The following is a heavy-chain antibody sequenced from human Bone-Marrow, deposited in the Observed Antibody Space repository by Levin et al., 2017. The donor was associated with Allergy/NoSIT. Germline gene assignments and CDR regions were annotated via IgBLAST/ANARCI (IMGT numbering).Heavy chain of an antibody. CDR1: GFTFDDYA. D-gene: IGHD6-19*01. J-gene: IGHJ4*02. V-gene: IGHV3-9*01. Sequence: AGGSLRLSCAASGFTFDDYAMHWVRQAPGKALEWVSSISWDGTATKYADSVKGRVTISRDNAKTSLYLQMSSLRPDDTAVYFCAKDASTGWYQGYFFDFWGQGTLVSVSS. CDR2: ISWDGTAT. CDR3: AKDASTGWYQGYFFDF.